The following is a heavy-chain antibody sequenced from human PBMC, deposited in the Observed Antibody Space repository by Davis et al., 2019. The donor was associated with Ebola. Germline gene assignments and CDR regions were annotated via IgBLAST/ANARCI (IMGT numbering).Heavy chain of an antibody. CDR2: ISSSSTYI. V-gene: IGHV3-21*04. J-gene: IGHJ4*02. CDR3: ARVSLRFREFAD. D-gene: IGHD3-10*01. Sequence: PGGSLRLSCAASGFTFGSYSMNWVRQAPGKGLEWVSSISSSSTYIYYADSVKGRFTISRDNAKNSLYLQMNSLRAEDTALYHCARVSLRFREFADWGQGTLVTVSS. CDR1: GFTFGSYS.